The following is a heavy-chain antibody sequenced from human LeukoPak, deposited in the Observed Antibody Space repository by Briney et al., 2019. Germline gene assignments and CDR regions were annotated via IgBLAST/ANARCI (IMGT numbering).Heavy chain of an antibody. Sequence: SETLSLTCAVYGGSFSGYYCSWIRQPPGKGLEWIGEINHRGSTNYNPSLKSRVTISLDTSKNQFSLKLSSLTAADTAVYYCARANWGLGDNYWGQGTLVTVSS. V-gene: IGHV4-34*01. CDR2: INHRGST. J-gene: IGHJ4*02. CDR1: GGSFSGYY. D-gene: IGHD7-27*01. CDR3: ARANWGLGDNY.